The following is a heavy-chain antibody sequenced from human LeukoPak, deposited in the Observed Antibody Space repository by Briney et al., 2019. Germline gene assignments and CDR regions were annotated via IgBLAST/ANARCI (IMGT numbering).Heavy chain of an antibody. CDR2: IDTDGGTT. CDR3: AREGRYDILTGYSEWGLGAFDI. J-gene: IGHJ3*02. Sequence: PGGSLRLSCAASEFTFSRFWMHWVRQPPGKGLVWVSRIDTDGGTTTYADSVKGRFTISRDNAKNTVYLQINSLRAEDTAVYYCAREGRYDILTGYSEWGLGAFDIWGQGTMVTVSS. D-gene: IGHD3-9*01. CDR1: EFTFSRFW. V-gene: IGHV3-74*01.